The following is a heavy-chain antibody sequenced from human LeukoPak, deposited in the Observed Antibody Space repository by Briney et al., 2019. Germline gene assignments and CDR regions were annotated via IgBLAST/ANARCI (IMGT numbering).Heavy chain of an antibody. CDR2: IIPIFGTA. Sequence: AAKVSCKASGGTFSSYAISWVRQAPGQGLEWMGGIIPIFGTANYAQKFQGRVTITADESTSTAYMELSSLRSEDTAVYYCAIIGPKWLQLRLIDAFDIWGQGTMVTVSS. V-gene: IGHV1-69*13. CDR1: GGTFSSYA. CDR3: AIIGPKWLQLRLIDAFDI. J-gene: IGHJ3*02. D-gene: IGHD5-18*01.